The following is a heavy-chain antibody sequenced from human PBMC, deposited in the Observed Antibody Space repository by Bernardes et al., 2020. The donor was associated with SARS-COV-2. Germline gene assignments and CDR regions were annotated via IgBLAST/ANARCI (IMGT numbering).Heavy chain of an antibody. D-gene: IGHD3-3*01. Sequence: GGSLRLSCAASGFTFSSYAIHWVRQAPGKGPEWVAVIWSDGSNEYFADSMRGRFSISRDNSKNTVYLQMNSLRAEDTALYHCARDGEGYYDSGIFESWGQGTLVTVSS. CDR2: IWSDGSNE. CDR3: ARDGEGYYDSGIFES. J-gene: IGHJ4*02. V-gene: IGHV3-33*01. CDR1: GFTFSSYA.